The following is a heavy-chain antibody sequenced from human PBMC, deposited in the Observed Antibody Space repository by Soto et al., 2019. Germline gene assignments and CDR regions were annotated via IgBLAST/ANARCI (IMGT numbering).Heavy chain of an antibody. CDR1: GFTFSNAW. CDR2: IKRKTDGGTT. CDR3: TATAMDSSFDY. D-gene: IGHD5-18*01. J-gene: IGHJ4*02. V-gene: IGHV3-15*01. Sequence: EVQLVESGGGLVRPGGSLRLYCAASGFTFSNAWMSWVRQAPGKGLEWVGRIKRKTDGGTTDYAAPVKGRFTISRDDSKNTLYLKMNSLKTEDTAVYYCTATAMDSSFDYWGQGTLVTVSS.